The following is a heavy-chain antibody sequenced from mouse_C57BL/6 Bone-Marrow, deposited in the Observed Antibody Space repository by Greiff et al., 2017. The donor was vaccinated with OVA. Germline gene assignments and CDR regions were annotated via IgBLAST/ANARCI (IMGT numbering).Heavy chain of an antibody. CDR2: INPGSGGT. CDR3: AFYDGYYVDY. V-gene: IGHV1-54*01. J-gene: IGHJ2*01. CDR1: GYAFTNYL. D-gene: IGHD2-3*01. Sequence: LQESGAELVRPGTSVKVSCKASGYAFTNYLIEWVKQRPGQGLEWIGVINPGSGGTNYNEKFKGKATLTADKSSSTAYMQLSSLTSEDSAVYFCAFYDGYYVDYWGQGTTLTVSS.